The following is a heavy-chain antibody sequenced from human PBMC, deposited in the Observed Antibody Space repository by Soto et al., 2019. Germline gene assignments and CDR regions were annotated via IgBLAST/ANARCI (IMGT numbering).Heavy chain of an antibody. Sequence: VGSLRLSCAASGFTFSSYSMNWVRQAPGKGLEWISYISTTSSSIYYADSVKGRFTISRDNAKNSLFLQMNSLRDEDTAVYYCARKGVAFDYWGQGALVTVSS. CDR3: ARKGVAFDY. CDR2: ISTTSSSI. D-gene: IGHD3-3*01. V-gene: IGHV3-48*02. J-gene: IGHJ4*02. CDR1: GFTFSSYS.